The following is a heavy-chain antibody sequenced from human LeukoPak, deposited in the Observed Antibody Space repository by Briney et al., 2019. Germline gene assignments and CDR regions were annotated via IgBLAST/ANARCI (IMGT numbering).Heavy chain of an antibody. Sequence: GGSLRLSCAVSGLTFSSSWMDWVRQAPGKGLEWVASINPDGNKKYSADSVKGRFTISRDNAENSLYLQMNSLRVEDTAFYYCARDLAYSRLDYWGQGMLITVSS. CDR1: GLTFSSSW. D-gene: IGHD5-18*01. V-gene: IGHV3-7*01. CDR2: INPDGNKK. CDR3: ARDLAYSRLDY. J-gene: IGHJ4*02.